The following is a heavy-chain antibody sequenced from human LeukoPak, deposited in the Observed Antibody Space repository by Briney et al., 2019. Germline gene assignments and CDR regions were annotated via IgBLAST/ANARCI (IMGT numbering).Heavy chain of an antibody. J-gene: IGHJ4*02. D-gene: IGHD1-26*01. Sequence: GGSLRLSCAASGFTFSSYEMNWVRQAPGKGLEWVSYISSSGSTIYYADSVKGRFTISRDNAKNSLYLQMNSLRAEDTAVYYCAREHSGSYYDPFDYWGQGTLVTVSS. V-gene: IGHV3-48*03. CDR1: GFTFSSYE. CDR2: ISSSGSTI. CDR3: AREHSGSYYDPFDY.